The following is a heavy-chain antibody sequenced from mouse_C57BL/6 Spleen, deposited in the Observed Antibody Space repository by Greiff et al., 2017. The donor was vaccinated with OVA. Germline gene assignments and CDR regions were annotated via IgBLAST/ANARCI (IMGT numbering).Heavy chain of an antibody. CDR1: GFTFTDYY. V-gene: IGHV7-3*01. J-gene: IGHJ4*01. CDR2: IRNKANGYTT. D-gene: IGHD4-1*01. CDR3: ARLGSRMDY. Sequence: EVQRVESGGGLVQPGGSLSLSCAASGFTFTDYYMSWVRQPPGKALEWLGFIRNKANGYTTEYSASVKGRFTISRDNSQSILYLQMNALRAEDSATYYCARLGSRMDYWGQGTSVTVSS.